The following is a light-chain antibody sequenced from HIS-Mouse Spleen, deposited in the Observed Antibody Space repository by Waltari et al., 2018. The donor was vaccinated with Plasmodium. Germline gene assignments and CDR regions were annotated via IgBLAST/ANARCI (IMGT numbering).Light chain of an antibody. V-gene: IGLV3-10*01. J-gene: IGLJ2*01. CDR3: QAWDSSTVV. CDR1: ALPKKY. Sequence: SYELTQPPSVSVSPGQTARITCSGDALPKKYAYWYQKKSGQAPVLVIYEDSKRPSGIPERFSGSSSGTMATLTISGTQAMDEADYYCQAWDSSTVVFGGGTKLTVL. CDR2: EDS.